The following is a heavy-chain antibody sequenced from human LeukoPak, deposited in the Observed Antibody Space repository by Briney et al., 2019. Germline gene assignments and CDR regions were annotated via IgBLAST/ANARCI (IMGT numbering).Heavy chain of an antibody. Sequence: GRSLRLSCAPSGFTFDTFAMHWVRQAPGKGLEWVALISYDGGNIDYGDSVKGRFTISRDNHNNMLYLQMNSLRPEDTAVYYCARDPPFRTGWSQNFFDTWGQGTLVIVSS. CDR1: GFTFDTFA. V-gene: IGHV3-30*04. J-gene: IGHJ4*02. CDR3: ARDPPFRTGWSQNFFDT. CDR2: ISYDGGNI. D-gene: IGHD6-19*01.